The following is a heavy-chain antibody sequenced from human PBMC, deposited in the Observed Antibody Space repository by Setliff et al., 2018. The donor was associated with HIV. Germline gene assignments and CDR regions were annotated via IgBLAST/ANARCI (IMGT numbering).Heavy chain of an antibody. CDR1: GYTFTNYW. CDR3: TRRRRAPGVEDLEAY. J-gene: IGHJ4*02. V-gene: IGHV5-51*01. D-gene: IGHD7-27*01. CDR2: IYPGDSAT. Sequence: GASLTISCKASGYTFTNYWIGWVRQMPGKGLEWIGVIYPGDSATRYGPSFQGQVSISADLSITTAYLQWSSLKASDTAIYYCTRRRRAPGVEDLEAYWGQGTLVTVSS.